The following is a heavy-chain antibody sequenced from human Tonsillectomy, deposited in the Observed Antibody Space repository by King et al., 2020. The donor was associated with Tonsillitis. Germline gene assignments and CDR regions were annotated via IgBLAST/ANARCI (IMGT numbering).Heavy chain of an antibody. CDR1: GFTFGDYA. CDR2: IRSKAYGGTP. J-gene: IGHJ4*02. CDR3: TKNMRGWDFSFDY. Sequence: VQLVESGGGLVQPGRSLRLSCTASGFTFGDYAMSWFRQAPGKGLDWVGFIRSKAYGGTPEYAASVKGRSSISRDDSKSIAYLQMNSLKTEDTALYYCTKNMRGWDFSFDYWGQGTLVTVSS. V-gene: IGHV3-49*03. D-gene: IGHD2/OR15-2a*01.